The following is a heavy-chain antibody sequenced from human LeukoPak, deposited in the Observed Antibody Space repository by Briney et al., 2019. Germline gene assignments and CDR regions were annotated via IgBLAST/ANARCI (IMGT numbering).Heavy chain of an antibody. J-gene: IGHJ4*02. Sequence: GGSLRLSCAASGFTFSSYDMSWVRQAPGKGLEWVSAISGSGGSTYYADSVKGRFTISRDNSKNTLYLQMNSLRAEDTAVYYCAKDFPYSSSWYGNFDYWGQGTLVTVSS. D-gene: IGHD6-13*01. CDR1: GFTFSSYD. V-gene: IGHV3-23*01. CDR3: AKDFPYSSSWYGNFDY. CDR2: ISGSGGST.